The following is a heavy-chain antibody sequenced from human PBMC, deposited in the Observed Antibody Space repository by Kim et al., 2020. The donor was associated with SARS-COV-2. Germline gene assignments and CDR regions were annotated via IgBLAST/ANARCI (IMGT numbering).Heavy chain of an antibody. J-gene: IGHJ4*02. Sequence: ASVKVSCKASGYTFTSYYMHWVRQAPGQGLEWKGIINPSGGSTSYAQKFQGRVTMTRDTSTSTVYMELSSLRSEDTAVYYCARSMYSSGWYLGFGSPCCFDYWGQGTLVTVSS. V-gene: IGHV1-46*01. CDR1: GYTFTSYY. CDR2: INPSGGST. D-gene: IGHD6-19*01. CDR3: ARSMYSSGWYLGFGSPCCFDY.